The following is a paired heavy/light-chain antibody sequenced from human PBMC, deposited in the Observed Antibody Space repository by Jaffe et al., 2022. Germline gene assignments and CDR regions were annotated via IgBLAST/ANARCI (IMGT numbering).Light chain of an antibody. CDR1: KLGDKY. V-gene: IGLV3-1*01. J-gene: IGLJ1*01. Sequence: SYELTQPPSVSVSPGQTASITCSGDKLGDKYACWYQQKPGQSPVLVIYQDSKRPSGIPERFSGSNSGNTATLTISGTQAMDEADYYCQAWDSSTLYVFGTGTKVTVL. CDR2: QDS. CDR3: QAWDSSTLYV.
Heavy chain of an antibody. CDR3: ARGELGYCSGGSCYGYYFDY. D-gene: IGHD2-15*01. CDR2: IYYSGST. J-gene: IGHJ4*02. CDR1: GGSISSYY. V-gene: IGHV4-59*01. Sequence: QVQLQESGPGLVKPSETLSLTCTVSGGSISSYYWSWIRQPPGKGLEWIGYIYYSGSTNYNPSLKSRVTISVDTSKNQFSLKLSSVTAADTAVYYCARGELGYCSGGSCYGYYFDYWGQGTLVTVSS.